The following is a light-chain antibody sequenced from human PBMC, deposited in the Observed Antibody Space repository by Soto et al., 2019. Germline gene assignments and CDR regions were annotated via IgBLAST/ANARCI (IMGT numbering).Light chain of an antibody. Sequence: EIWLTQPQPPPFVCPGGGAPPSSRASKGFSGTFAWYQQNPGRAPRPLIHGAATRATGIPARFSGSGYGTEFTLTISSLQSEDFAVYYCQEYNKWPPLTFGGGTKVEIK. CDR2: GAA. V-gene: IGKV3-15*01. J-gene: IGKJ4*01. CDR1: KGFSGT. CDR3: QEYNKWPPLT.